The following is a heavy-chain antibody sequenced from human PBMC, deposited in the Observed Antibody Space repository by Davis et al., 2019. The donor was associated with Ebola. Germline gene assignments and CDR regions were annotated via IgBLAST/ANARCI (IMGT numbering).Heavy chain of an antibody. CDR2: IIPIFGTA. J-gene: IGHJ4*02. CDR3: ARAGYSYGQTHYYFDY. CDR1: GGTFSSYA. V-gene: IGHV1-69*13. D-gene: IGHD5-18*01. Sequence: SVKVSCKASGGTFSSYAISWVRQAPGQGLEWMGGIIPIFGTANYAQKFQGRVTITADESTSTAYMELSSLRSEDTAVYYCARAGYSYGQTHYYFDYWGQGTLVTVSS.